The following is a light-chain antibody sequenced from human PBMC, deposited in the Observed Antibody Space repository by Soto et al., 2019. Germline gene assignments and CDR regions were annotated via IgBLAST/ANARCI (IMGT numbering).Light chain of an antibody. CDR2: DAS. V-gene: IGKV3-15*01. J-gene: IGKJ1*01. CDR3: QQYNNWHPWT. CDR1: QSVSSH. Sequence: EILLSQSPATLSVSPGERPTLSCRASQSVSSHLAWYQQKPGQAPRLIIYDASTRANGIPDRFSGSGSETEFTLTISSLQSEDYAIYYCQQYNNWHPWTFGQGTKVDIK.